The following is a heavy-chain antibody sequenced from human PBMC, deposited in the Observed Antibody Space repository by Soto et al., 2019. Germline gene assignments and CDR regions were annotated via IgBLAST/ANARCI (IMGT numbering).Heavy chain of an antibody. CDR1: GGSISSYY. J-gene: IGHJ3*02. D-gene: IGHD1-26*01. CDR2: IYYSGST. V-gene: IGHV4-59*01. CDR3: ARGPSSGSSVDAFDI. Sequence: SETLSLTCTVSGGSISSYYWSWIRQPPGKGLEWIGYIYYSGSTNYNPSLKSRVTISVDTSKNQFSLKLSSVTAADTAVYYCARGPSSGSSVDAFDISGPGTIVTVS.